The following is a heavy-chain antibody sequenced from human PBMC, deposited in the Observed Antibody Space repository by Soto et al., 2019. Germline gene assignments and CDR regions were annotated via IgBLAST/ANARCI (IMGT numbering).Heavy chain of an antibody. D-gene: IGHD3-22*01. CDR3: ARGSHYYDSSGYYWVY. J-gene: IGHJ4*02. Sequence: SETLSLTRTVSGGSISSYYWSWIRQPAGKGLEFIWYIYYTGSTNYNPYLKSRVTISVDTSKNQFSLKLSSVTAADTAVYYCARGSHYYDSSGYYWVYWGQGTLVTV. CDR1: GGSISSYY. V-gene: IGHV4-59*01. CDR2: IYYTGST.